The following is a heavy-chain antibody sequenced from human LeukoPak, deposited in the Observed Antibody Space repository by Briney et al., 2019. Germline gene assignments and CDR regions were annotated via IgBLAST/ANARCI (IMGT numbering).Heavy chain of an antibody. V-gene: IGHV3-30*04. CDR1: GFTFSSYA. D-gene: IGHD4/OR15-4a*01. CDR2: ISYDGSNK. Sequence: PGGSLRLSCAASGFTFSSYAMHWVRQAPGKGLEWVAVISYDGSNKYYADSVKGRFTIPRDNSKNTLYLQMNSLRAEDMALYYCAKDIGRRRVTMGAFDIWGQGTMVTVSS. J-gene: IGHJ3*02. CDR3: AKDIGRRRVTMGAFDI.